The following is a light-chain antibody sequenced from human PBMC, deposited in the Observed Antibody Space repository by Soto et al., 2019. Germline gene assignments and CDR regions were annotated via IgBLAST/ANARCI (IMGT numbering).Light chain of an antibody. J-gene: IGLJ2*01. CDR2: VNS. V-gene: IGLV1-40*01. Sequence: QTVVTQPPSVSGAPGQRVTISCTGSSSNIGADYDVHWYQHLPGKAPKLLIYVNSNRPSGVPERFSGSKSGTSASLAVTGLQAEDEADYYCQSYDSSLSVVVFGAGTKLTVL. CDR3: QSYDSSLSVVV. CDR1: SSNIGADYD.